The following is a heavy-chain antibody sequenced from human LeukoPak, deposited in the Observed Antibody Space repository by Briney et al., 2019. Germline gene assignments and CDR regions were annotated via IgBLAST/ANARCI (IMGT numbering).Heavy chain of an antibody. CDR2: IIPIFGTA. Sequence: GASVKVSSKASGGTFISYAISWGRPAPGQGVGWMGGIIPIFGTANYAQKFQGRVTITTDESTSTAYMELSSLRSEDTAVYYCARGGNTVTRSPRYYYYYYMDVWGKGTTVTVSS. V-gene: IGHV1-69*05. CDR1: GGTFISYA. J-gene: IGHJ6*03. D-gene: IGHD4-11*01. CDR3: ARGGNTVTRSPRYYYYYYMDV.